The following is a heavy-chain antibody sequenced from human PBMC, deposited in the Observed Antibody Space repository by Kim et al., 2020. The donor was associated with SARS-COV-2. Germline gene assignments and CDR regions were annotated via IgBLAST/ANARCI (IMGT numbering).Heavy chain of an antibody. Sequence: SETLSLTCTVSGGSISSSSYYWGWIRQPPGKGLEWIGSIYYSGSTYYNPSLKSRVTISVDTSKNQFSLKLSSVTAADTAVYYCARQRYYYISALFDYWGQGTLVTVSS. CDR1: GGSISSSSYY. D-gene: IGHD3-10*01. CDR2: IYYSGST. J-gene: IGHJ4*01. CDR3: ARQRYYYISALFDY. V-gene: IGHV4-39*01.